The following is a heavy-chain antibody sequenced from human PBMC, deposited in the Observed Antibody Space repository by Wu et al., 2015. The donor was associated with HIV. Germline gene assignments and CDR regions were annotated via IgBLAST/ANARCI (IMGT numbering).Heavy chain of an antibody. D-gene: IGHD3-16*01. J-gene: IGHJ6*03. CDR3: ARDRSGLDFYMDV. CDR2: INPNSGGT. V-gene: IGHV1-2*02. Sequence: QVQLVQSGAEVKKPGASVKVSCKASGYTFTSYGISWVRQAPGQGLEWMGWINPNSGGTNYAQKFQGRVTMTRDTSISTAYMELSRLRSDDTAVYYCARDRSGLDFYMDVWGKGTTVTVSS. CDR1: GYTFTSYG.